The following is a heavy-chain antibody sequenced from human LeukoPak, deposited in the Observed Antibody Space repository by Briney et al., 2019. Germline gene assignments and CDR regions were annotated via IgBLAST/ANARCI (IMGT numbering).Heavy chain of an antibody. D-gene: IGHD1-1*01. Sequence: GASVKVFCKASGYTFTSHEINWVRQATGQALEWMGWMNPNSGITGYAQTFQGRVTMTRNVSIDTAYMELSSLRSEDTAMYFCAKGRGVVVATAVTIRGTRNWLDAWGQGTLVTVSA. CDR3: AKGRGVVVATAVTIRGTRNWLDA. CDR1: GYTFTSHE. CDR2: MNPNSGIT. J-gene: IGHJ5*02. V-gene: IGHV1-8*01.